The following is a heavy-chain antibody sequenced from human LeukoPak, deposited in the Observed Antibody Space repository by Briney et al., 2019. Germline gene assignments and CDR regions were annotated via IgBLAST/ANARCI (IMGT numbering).Heavy chain of an antibody. Sequence: PGGSLRLSCAASGFTFSDYYMSWIRQAPGKGLEWVSYISSSGSTIYYADSVKGRFTTSRDNAKNSLYLQMNSLRAEDTAVYYCARDQDYYGSGSYYNEGDAFDIWGQGTMVTVSS. CDR1: GFTFSDYY. V-gene: IGHV3-11*01. CDR2: ISSSGSTI. CDR3: ARDQDYYGSGSYYNEGDAFDI. J-gene: IGHJ3*02. D-gene: IGHD3-10*01.